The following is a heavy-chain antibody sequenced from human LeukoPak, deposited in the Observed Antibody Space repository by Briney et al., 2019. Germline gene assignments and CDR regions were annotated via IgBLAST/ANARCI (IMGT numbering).Heavy chain of an antibody. Sequence: GGSLRLSCAASGFTFSSYSMNWVRQAPGKGLEWISYISSSSSTIYYADSVKGRFTISRDYAKNSLYLQMNSLRAEDTAVYYCARDGGYHGAFDIWGQGTMVTVSS. J-gene: IGHJ3*02. CDR1: GFTFSSYS. CDR2: ISSSSSTI. D-gene: IGHD3-16*02. CDR3: ARDGGYHGAFDI. V-gene: IGHV3-48*01.